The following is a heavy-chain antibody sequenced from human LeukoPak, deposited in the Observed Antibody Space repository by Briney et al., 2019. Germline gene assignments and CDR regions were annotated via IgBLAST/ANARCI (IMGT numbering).Heavy chain of an antibody. V-gene: IGHV4-59*12. Sequence: KPSETLSLTCTVSGGSISSYYWNWIRQPPGKGLEWIGYIYYSGTTNYNPSLKSRVTISVDTSKNQFSLKLSSVTAADTAVYYCARVVAAAGTSDYWGQGTLVTVSS. J-gene: IGHJ4*02. CDR2: IYYSGTT. CDR1: GGSISSYY. D-gene: IGHD6-13*01. CDR3: ARVVAAAGTSDY.